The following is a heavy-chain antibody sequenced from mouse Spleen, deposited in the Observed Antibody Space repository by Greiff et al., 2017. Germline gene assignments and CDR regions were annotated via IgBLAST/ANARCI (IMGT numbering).Heavy chain of an antibody. CDR3: ARMDFYYAMDY. V-gene: IGHV5-17*01. CDR1: GFTFSDYG. Sequence: EVKLMESGGGLVKPGGSLKLSCAASGFTFSDYGMHWVRQAPEKGLEWVAYISSGSSTIYYADTVKGRFTISRDNAKNTLFLQMTSLRSEDTAMYYCARMDFYYAMDYWGQGTSVTVSS. J-gene: IGHJ4*01. CDR2: ISSGSSTI.